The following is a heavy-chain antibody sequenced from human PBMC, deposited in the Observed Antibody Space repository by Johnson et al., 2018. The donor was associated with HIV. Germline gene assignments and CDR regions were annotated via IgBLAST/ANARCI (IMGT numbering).Heavy chain of an antibody. V-gene: IGHV3-15*01. CDR3: GSTSLPWGIDAFDI. J-gene: IGHJ3*02. Sequence: VQLVESGGGLVKPGGSLRLSCAASGFTFSNAWMSWVRQAPGRGLEWVGRIKSKTDGGTTDYAAPVKGRFTISRDNSKNTLYLQMNSLRPEDTAVYYCGSTSLPWGIDAFDIWGQGAMVTVSS. D-gene: IGHD3-16*01. CDR2: IKSKTDGGTT. CDR1: GFTFSNAW.